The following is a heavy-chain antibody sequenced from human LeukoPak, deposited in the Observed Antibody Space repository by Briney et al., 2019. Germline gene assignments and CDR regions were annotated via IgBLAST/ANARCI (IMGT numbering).Heavy chain of an antibody. CDR3: ARSVGGSGSYHYYYYMDV. CDR2: INHSGST. CDR1: GGSFSGYY. V-gene: IGHV4-34*01. J-gene: IGHJ6*03. D-gene: IGHD3-10*01. Sequence: SETLSLTCAVYGGSFSGYYWSWIRQPPGKGLEWIGEINHSGSTNYNPSLKSRVTISVDTSKNQFSLKLSSVTAADTAVYYCARSVGGSGSYHYYYYMDVWGKGTTVTVSS.